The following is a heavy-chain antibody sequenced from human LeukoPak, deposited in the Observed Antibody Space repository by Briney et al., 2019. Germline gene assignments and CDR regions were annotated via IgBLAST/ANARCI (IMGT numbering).Heavy chain of an antibody. Sequence: GGSLRLSCAASGFTFSSYGMHWVRQAPGKGLEWVAVIWYDGSNKYYADSVKGRFTISRDNSKNSLYLQMNSLRAEDTAVYYCARDPGYSSGRNAFDIWGQGTMVTVSS. D-gene: IGHD6-19*01. CDR1: GFTFSSYG. V-gene: IGHV3-33*01. CDR2: IWYDGSNK. J-gene: IGHJ3*02. CDR3: ARDPGYSSGRNAFDI.